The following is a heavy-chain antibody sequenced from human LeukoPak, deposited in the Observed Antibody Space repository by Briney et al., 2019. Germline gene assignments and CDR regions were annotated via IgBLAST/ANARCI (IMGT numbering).Heavy chain of an antibody. V-gene: IGHV3-64*01. CDR2: ISSSGGST. D-gene: IGHD2-15*01. CDR3: ARRRSCCASSCQH. CDR1: GFSFSIYN. J-gene: IGHJ1*01. Sequence: GGSLRLSCAASGFSFSIYNMYWVRQAPGKGLEYVSAISSSGGSTYYVNSVKGRFTISRDNSNTTLYLQMGSLRAEDMAVYYCARRRSCCASSCQHWGQGTLVTVSS.